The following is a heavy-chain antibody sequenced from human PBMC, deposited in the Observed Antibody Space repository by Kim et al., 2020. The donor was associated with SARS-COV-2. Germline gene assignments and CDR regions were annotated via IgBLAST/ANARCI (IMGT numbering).Heavy chain of an antibody. J-gene: IGHJ4*02. Sequence: ASVKVSCKVSGYTITELSMHWVRPAPGKGLEWMGGFDPEDGETIYAQKFQGRVTMTEDTSTDTAYMELSSLRSEDTAVYYCATVPAMIVVVMGLYYFDYWGQGTLVTVSS. CDR3: ATVPAMIVVVMGLYYFDY. CDR1: GYTITELS. V-gene: IGHV1-24*01. D-gene: IGHD3-22*01. CDR2: FDPEDGET.